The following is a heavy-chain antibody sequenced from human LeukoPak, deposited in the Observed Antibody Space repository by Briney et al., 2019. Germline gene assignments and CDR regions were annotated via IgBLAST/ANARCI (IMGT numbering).Heavy chain of an antibody. J-gene: IGHJ6*03. CDR3: ARETGTVPFHNVLTGRQDFYYYYIDV. CDR2: ISYSANT. CDR1: GGSISSNSYY. Sequence: SETLSLTCTVSGGSISSNSYYWGWIRQPPGKGLDWIGSISYSANTYYNPSLKSRVTISRDTSKNQFSLKVSSVTAADTAVYYCARETGTVPFHNVLTGRQDFYYYYIDVWGKGTTVTVSS. D-gene: IGHD3-9*01. V-gene: IGHV4-39*07.